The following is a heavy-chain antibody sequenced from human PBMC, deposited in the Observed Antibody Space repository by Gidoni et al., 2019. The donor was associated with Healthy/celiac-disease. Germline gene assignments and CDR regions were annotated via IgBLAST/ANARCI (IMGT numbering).Heavy chain of an antibody. CDR2: ISSSGSTI. CDR1: GFTFSSYE. J-gene: IGHJ5*02. V-gene: IGHV3-48*03. CDR3: ARETLTTGNVWFDP. Sequence: EVQLVESGGGLVKPGGSLRLSCAASGFTFSSYEMNWVRQAPGKGLEWVAYISSSGSTIYYADSVKGRFTISRDNAKNSLYLQMNSLRAEDTAVYYCARETLTTGNVWFDPWGQGTLVTVSS. D-gene: IGHD1-1*01.